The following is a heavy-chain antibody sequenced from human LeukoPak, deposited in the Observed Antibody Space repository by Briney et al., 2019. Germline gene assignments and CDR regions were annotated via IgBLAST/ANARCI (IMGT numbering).Heavy chain of an antibody. V-gene: IGHV3-23*01. J-gene: IGHJ6*03. CDR3: ARSTRPRSNENYYYSYMDV. CDR1: GFTIDTYA. D-gene: IGHD1-14*01. Sequence: GGSLRLSCAASGFTIDTYAMTWVRQAPGRGLERVSIISVGGDNTHYADSVKGRFTISRDNSKNTLYLQMNSLRGEDTAVYYCARSTRPRSNENYYYSYMDVWGKGTTVTVSS. CDR2: ISVGGDNT.